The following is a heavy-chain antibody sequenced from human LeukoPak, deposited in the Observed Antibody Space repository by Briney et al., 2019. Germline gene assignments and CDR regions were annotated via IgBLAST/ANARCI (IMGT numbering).Heavy chain of an antibody. D-gene: IGHD3-22*01. CDR1: GGTFSSYA. CDR3: ARDGNEYYYDSSGYYGRDYYYYYGMDV. CDR2: IIPIFGTA. Sequence: SVKVSCKASGGTFSSYAISWVRQAPGQGLEWMGGIIPIFGTANYAQKFQGRVTITTDESTSTAYMELSSLRSEDTAVYYCARDGNEYYYDSSGYYGRDYYYYYGMDVWGQGTTVTVSS. V-gene: IGHV1-69*05. J-gene: IGHJ6*02.